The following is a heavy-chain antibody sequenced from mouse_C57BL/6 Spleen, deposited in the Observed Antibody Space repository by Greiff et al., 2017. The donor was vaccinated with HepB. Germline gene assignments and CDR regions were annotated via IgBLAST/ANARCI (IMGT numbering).Heavy chain of an antibody. Sequence: VHVKQSGPELVKPGASVKISCKASGYSFTDYNMNWVKQSNGKSLEWIGVINPNYGTTSYNQKFKGKATLTVDQSSSTAYMQLNSLTSEDSAVYYCARSPDYGSSLAWFAYWGQGTLVTVSA. CDR2: INPNYGTT. CDR3: ARSPDYGSSLAWFAY. V-gene: IGHV1-39*01. D-gene: IGHD1-1*01. CDR1: GYSFTDYN. J-gene: IGHJ3*01.